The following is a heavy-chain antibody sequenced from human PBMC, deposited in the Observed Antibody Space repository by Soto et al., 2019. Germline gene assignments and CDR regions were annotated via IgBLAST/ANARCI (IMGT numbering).Heavy chain of an antibody. CDR3: AADFGVISWPSIVWYYYYGMDV. CDR1: GITFSSFA. CDR2: ISNSGEST. Sequence: GGSLRLSCAASGITFSSFAMTWVRRPLGKGLEWVSTISNSGESTYYADPVRGRFSISRDNSKDTLYLQMNSLRSEDTAVYYCAADFGVISWPSIVWYYYYGMDVWGQGTTVTVSS. J-gene: IGHJ6*02. V-gene: IGHV3-23*01. D-gene: IGHD6-13*01.